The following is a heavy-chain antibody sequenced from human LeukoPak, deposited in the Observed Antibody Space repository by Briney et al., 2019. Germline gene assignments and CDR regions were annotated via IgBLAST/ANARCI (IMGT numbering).Heavy chain of an antibody. Sequence: PGGSLRLSCAAYGFTFSSYAMSWGRQAQGKRVEWVSGISGSGGSTYYADSVKGRFTISRDNAQNSLTLHMNTLRAEDTAVYYCASDPQGEDSSGFDYWGQGTLVTVSS. V-gene: IGHV3-23*01. D-gene: IGHD3-22*01. J-gene: IGHJ4*02. CDR3: ASDPQGEDSSGFDY. CDR1: GFTFSSYA. CDR2: ISGSGGST.